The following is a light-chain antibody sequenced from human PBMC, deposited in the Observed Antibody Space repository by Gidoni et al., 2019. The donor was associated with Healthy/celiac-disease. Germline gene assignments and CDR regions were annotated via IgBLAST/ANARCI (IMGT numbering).Light chain of an antibody. CDR3: KQVNSYPFT. Sequence: IQLTQSPSSLSASVGDRVPITCRASQGISSYLAWYQQKPGNAPQLLIYAASTLQSGVPSRFSGSGSGTDFTLTISRLQPEDFATYYCKQVNSYPFTFGPGTKVEIK. J-gene: IGKJ3*01. CDR2: AAS. CDR1: QGISSY. V-gene: IGKV1-9*01.